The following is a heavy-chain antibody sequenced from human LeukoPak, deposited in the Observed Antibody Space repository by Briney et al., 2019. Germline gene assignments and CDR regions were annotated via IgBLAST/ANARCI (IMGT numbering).Heavy chain of an antibody. V-gene: IGHV3-30-3*01. CDR3: AREGSSGYYPY. J-gene: IGHJ4*02. CDR2: ISYDGSEK. CDR1: GFTFSSYP. Sequence: GGSLRLFCAASGFTFSSYPMHWVRQAPGKGLEWVAIISYDGSEKHYADPVKGRFTISRDNSKNTLYLQMNSLRAEDTAVYYCAREGSSGYYPYWGQGILVTVSS. D-gene: IGHD3-22*01.